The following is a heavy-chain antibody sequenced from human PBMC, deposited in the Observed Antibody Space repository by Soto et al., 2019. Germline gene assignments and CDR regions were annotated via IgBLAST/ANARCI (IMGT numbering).Heavy chain of an antibody. CDR1: GGTFSSYA. J-gene: IGHJ4*02. CDR3: AIRGHRYSSGWFFAY. Sequence: QVQLVQSGAEVQKPGSSVKVSCKASGGTFSSYAISWVRQAPGQGLEWMGGIIPIFGTANYAQEFQGSVTTTADESTSTAYLELSSLSSDDTAVYYCAIRGHRYSSGWFFAYWGQGTLVTVSS. CDR2: IIPIFGTA. V-gene: IGHV1-69*01. D-gene: IGHD6-19*01.